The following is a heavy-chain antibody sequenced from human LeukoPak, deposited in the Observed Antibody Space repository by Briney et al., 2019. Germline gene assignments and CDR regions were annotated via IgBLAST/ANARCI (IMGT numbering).Heavy chain of an antibody. CDR3: ATSSWYRLAY. D-gene: IGHD6-13*01. CDR1: GFTISDSF. CDR2: SRNKADSYTA. Sequence: GGSLRLSCAASGFTISDSFMSWVRQAPGKELEWVGRSRNKADSYTAEYAASVKGRFTISRDESKNSLYLQISSLETEDAAVYYCATSSWYRLAYWGQGSLVTVSS. V-gene: IGHV3-72*01. J-gene: IGHJ4*02.